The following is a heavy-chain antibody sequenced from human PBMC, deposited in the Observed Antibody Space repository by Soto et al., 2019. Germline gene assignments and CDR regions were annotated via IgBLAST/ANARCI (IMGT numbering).Heavy chain of an antibody. CDR3: ARDPDDYYDSTGENWFDP. Sequence: GGSLRLSCAASGFTFSSYWMHWVRQAPGKGLVWVSRINSDGSSTSYADSVKGRFTISRDNAKNTLYLQMNSLRAEDKAVYYCARDPDDYYDSTGENWFDPWGQGTLVTVSS. D-gene: IGHD3-22*01. V-gene: IGHV3-74*01. CDR1: GFTFSSYW. J-gene: IGHJ5*02. CDR2: INSDGSST.